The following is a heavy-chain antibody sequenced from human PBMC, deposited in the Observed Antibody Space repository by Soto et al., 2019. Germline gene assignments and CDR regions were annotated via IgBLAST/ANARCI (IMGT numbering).Heavy chain of an antibody. V-gene: IGHV2-26*01. Sequence: QVTVKESGPVLVKPTETLTLTCTVSGFSLSNAGLGVSWIRQPPGQALEWLAHIFSNDEKSYSTSLKSRLTISKDTSKRQVVLTMTNMDPVDTATYYCASAYSTSWYWFDPWGQGTLVTVSS. CDR1: GFSLSNAGLG. CDR2: IFSNDEK. J-gene: IGHJ5*02. D-gene: IGHD6-13*01. CDR3: ASAYSTSWYWFDP.